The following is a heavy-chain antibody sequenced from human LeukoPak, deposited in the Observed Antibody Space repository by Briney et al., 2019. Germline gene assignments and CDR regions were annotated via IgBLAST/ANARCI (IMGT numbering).Heavy chain of an antibody. Sequence: ARSLRLSCAASGFTFSSYGMHWVRQAPGKGLEWVAVISYDGSNKYYADSVKGRFTISRDNSKNTLYLQMNSLRAEDTAVYYCAKDGDSGWYRMGFDYWGQGTLVTVSS. D-gene: IGHD6-19*01. V-gene: IGHV3-30*18. J-gene: IGHJ4*02. CDR1: GFTFSSYG. CDR2: ISYDGSNK. CDR3: AKDGDSGWYRMGFDY.